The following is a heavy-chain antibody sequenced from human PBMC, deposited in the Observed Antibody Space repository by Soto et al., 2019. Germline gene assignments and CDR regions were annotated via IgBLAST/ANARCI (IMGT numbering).Heavy chain of an antibody. CDR2: ISGSGVST. CDR3: AKSPGMYYYDSSGYYHYDY. D-gene: IGHD3-22*01. J-gene: IGHJ4*02. V-gene: IGHV3-23*01. Sequence: AISGSGVSTYYADSVKGRFTISRDNSKNTLYLQMNSLRAEDTAVYYCAKSPGMYYYDSSGYYHYDYCGQRTLVPVSS.